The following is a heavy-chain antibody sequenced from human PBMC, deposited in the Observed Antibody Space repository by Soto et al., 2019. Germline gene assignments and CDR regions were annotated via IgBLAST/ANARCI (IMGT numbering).Heavy chain of an antibody. D-gene: IGHD3-10*02. CDR1: GGSISSSSYY. CDR3: ARQVDYYVSPGCAVSDY. V-gene: IGHV4-39*01. Sequence: QLQLQESGPGLVKPSETLSLTCTVYGGSISSSSYYWGWIRQPPGKGLEWIGSIYYSGSTYYNPSLKSRVTISVDTSKNQFSLKLSSVTAADTAVYYCARQVDYYVSPGCAVSDYWGQGTLVTVSS. CDR2: IYYSGST. J-gene: IGHJ4*02.